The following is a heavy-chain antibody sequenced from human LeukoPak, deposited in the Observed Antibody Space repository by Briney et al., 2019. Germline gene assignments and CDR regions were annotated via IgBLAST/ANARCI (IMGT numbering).Heavy chain of an antibody. J-gene: IGHJ3*02. D-gene: IGHD4-23*01. CDR1: GYTFTRYR. V-gene: IGHV1-18*01. CDR2: ISAYNDNT. CDR3: ARFDKRPFLQILSFGLVTLDI. Sequence: ASVKVSCKASGYTFTRYRISWVRQAPGQGLEWMGWISAYNDNTNYTQKFQDRVTMTTDTSTSTAYMELRSLRSDDTAVYYFARFDKRPFLQILSFGLVTLDILGQRTMVTVSS.